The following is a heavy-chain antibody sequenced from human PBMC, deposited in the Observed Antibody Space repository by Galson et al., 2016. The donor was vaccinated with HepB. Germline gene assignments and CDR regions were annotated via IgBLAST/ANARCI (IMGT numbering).Heavy chain of an antibody. D-gene: IGHD2-2*01. CDR2: INWNGGST. Sequence: SLRLSCAASGFIFDDYGMSWVRQAPGKGLEWVSGINWNGGSTGYADSVKGRFTISRDNAKNALYLQMNSLRVEDTALYHCARDGSCSSTSWNCEMDVWGQGTTVAVSS. CDR1: GFIFDDYG. V-gene: IGHV3-20*01. CDR3: ARDGSCSSTSWNCEMDV. J-gene: IGHJ6*02.